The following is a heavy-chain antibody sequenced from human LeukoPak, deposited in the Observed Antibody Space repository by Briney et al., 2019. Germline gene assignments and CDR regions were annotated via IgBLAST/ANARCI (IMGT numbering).Heavy chain of an antibody. CDR2: INPNSGGT. Sequence: ASVTVSCKASGYTFTGYYMHWVRQAPGQGLEWMGWINPNSGGTNYAQKFQGRVTMTRDTSISTAYMELSRLRSDDTAVCYCAREGIRGFADSYDYWGQGTLVTVSS. CDR3: AREGIRGFADSYDY. V-gene: IGHV1-2*02. CDR1: GYTFTGYY. J-gene: IGHJ4*02. D-gene: IGHD5-18*01.